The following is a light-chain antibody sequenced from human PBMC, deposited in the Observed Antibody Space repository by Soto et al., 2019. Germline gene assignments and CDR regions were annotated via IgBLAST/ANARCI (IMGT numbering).Light chain of an antibody. CDR2: GAS. J-gene: IGKJ1*01. CDR3: QQYGSSPRT. V-gene: IGKV3-20*01. Sequence: PGDRATLSCRASQSVSSNFLAWYQQKPGQAPRLLIYGASNRATGIPDKFNGSGSGTDFTLTISRLEPEDFAMYYCQQYGSSPRTFGKGTKVDIK. CDR1: QSVSSNF.